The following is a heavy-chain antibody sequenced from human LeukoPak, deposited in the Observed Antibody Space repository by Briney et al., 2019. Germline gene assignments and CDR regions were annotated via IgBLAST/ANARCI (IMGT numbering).Heavy chain of an antibody. CDR3: ARVRAVAGAPPDY. D-gene: IGHD6-19*01. CDR2: IYHSGTT. CDR1: GYSISSNYY. V-gene: IGHV4-38-2*02. J-gene: IGHJ4*02. Sequence: SETLSLTCTVSGYSISSNYYWGWIRQPPGKGLEWIGNIYHSGTTYYNPSLKSRVTISVDTFKNQFSLRLRSVTAADTAVYYCARVRAVAGAPPDYWGQGTLVTVSS.